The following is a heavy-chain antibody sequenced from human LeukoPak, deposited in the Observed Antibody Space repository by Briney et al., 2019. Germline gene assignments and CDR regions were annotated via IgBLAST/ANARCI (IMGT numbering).Heavy chain of an antibody. CDR2: IYYSGST. V-gene: IGHV4-59*01. J-gene: IGHJ4*02. CDR3: ARVISSGWSYYFDY. D-gene: IGHD6-19*01. Sequence: SETLSLTCTVPGGSISSYYWSWIRQPPGKGLEWIGYIYYSGSTNYNPSLKSRVTISVDTSKNQFSLKLSSVTAADTAVYYCARVISSGWSYYFDYWGQGTLVTVSS. CDR1: GGSISSYY.